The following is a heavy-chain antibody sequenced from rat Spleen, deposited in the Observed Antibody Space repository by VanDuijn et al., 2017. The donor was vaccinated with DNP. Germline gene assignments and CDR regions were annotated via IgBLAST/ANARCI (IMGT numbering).Heavy chain of an antibody. J-gene: IGHJ2*01. CDR3: VRWDYGIYGFDY. CDR2: INYDGSRT. D-gene: IGHD1-11*01. CDR1: GFTFSDYY. Sequence: EVQLVESGGGLVQPGRSLKLSCAASGFTFSDYYMAWVRQAPKKGLEWVATINYDGSRTYYRDSVKGRFTISRDDAKSTLYLQMNSLRSEDMATYYCVRWDYGIYGFDYWGQGVMVTVSS. V-gene: IGHV5-22*01.